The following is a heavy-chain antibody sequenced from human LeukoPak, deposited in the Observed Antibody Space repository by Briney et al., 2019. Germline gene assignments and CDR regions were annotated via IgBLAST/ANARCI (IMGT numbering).Heavy chain of an antibody. CDR3: ARRMYSSGWSNFDY. J-gene: IGHJ4*02. CDR2: IDPSDSYT. D-gene: IGHD6-19*01. Sequence: GESLKISCKGSGFSFTSYWIGWVRQMPGKGLEWMGRIDPSDSYTNYSPSFQGHVTISADKSISTAYLQWSSLKASDTAMYYCARRMYSSGWSNFDYWGQGTLVTVSS. V-gene: IGHV5-10-1*01. CDR1: GFSFTSYW.